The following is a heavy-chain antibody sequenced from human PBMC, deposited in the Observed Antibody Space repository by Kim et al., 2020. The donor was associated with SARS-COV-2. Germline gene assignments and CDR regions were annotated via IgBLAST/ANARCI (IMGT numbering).Heavy chain of an antibody. Sequence: GGSLRLSCAASGFNVRNTYLSWVRQAPGKGLEWVSLIYSGGRTFYADSVKDRFTVSKDNSRDTLYLQMNSLGAEDTAVYYCARAGYYDSSGHYFGFPFDVWGQGTLVTVSS. CDR3: ARAGYYDSSGHYFGFPFDV. V-gene: IGHV3-66*01. J-gene: IGHJ4*02. D-gene: IGHD3-22*01. CDR1: GFNVRNTY. CDR2: IYSGGRT.